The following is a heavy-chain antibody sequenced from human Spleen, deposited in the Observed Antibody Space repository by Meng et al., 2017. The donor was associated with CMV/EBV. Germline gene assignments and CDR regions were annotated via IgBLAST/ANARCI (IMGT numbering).Heavy chain of an antibody. CDR3: ARGIVVVIATQGEYFQH. CDR1: GFTFSNAW. Sequence: GESLKISCAASGFTFSNAWMSWVRQAPGKGLEWVGRIKSKTDGGTTDYAAPVKGRFTISRDNSKNTLCLQMNSLRPEDTAVYYCARGIVVVIATQGEYFQHWGQGTLVTVSS. V-gene: IGHV3-15*01. J-gene: IGHJ1*01. D-gene: IGHD2-21*01. CDR2: IKSKTDGGTT.